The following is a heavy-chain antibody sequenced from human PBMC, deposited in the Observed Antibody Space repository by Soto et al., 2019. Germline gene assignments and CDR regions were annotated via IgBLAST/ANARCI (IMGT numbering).Heavy chain of an antibody. Sequence: PSETPSLTCTVCGDSVCTNYWTWIRQSPGKGLEWIGYIYDSGGTNYNPSLKSRVTISADKSKNQFSLNLSSVTAADTAVYYCARGQTQFWNYFAYWGQGTQVTVSS. CDR1: GDSVCTNY. D-gene: IGHD3-3*01. V-gene: IGHV4-59*02. CDR2: IYDSGGT. J-gene: IGHJ4*02. CDR3: ARGQTQFWNYFAY.